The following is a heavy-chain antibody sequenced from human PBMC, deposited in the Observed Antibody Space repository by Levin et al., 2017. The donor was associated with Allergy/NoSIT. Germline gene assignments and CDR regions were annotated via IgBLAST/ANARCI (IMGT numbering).Heavy chain of an antibody. D-gene: IGHD5-24*01. CDR1: GFSLTTSGVG. CDR3: AHREMATIRAENWFDP. CDR2: IYWDGDM. V-gene: IGHV2-5*02. J-gene: IGHJ5*02. Sequence: SGPTLVKPTQTLTLTCTFSGFSLTTSGVGVGWIRQPPGKALEWLALIYWDGDMRYSPSLKSRLTISKDTSKNQVVLTMTNMDPVDTATYYCAHREMATIRAENWFDPWGQGTLVTVSS.